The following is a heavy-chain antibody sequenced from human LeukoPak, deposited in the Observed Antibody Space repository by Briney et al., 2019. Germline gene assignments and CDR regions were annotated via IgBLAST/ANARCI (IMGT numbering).Heavy chain of an antibody. D-gene: IGHD3-3*01. Sequence: SETLSLTCTVFGGSISSSSYYWGWIRQPPGKGLEWIGSIYYSGSTYYNPSLKSRVTISVDTSKNQFSLKLSSVTAADTAVYYCARRPYYDLWSGYSDYFDYWGQGTLVTVSS. CDR2: IYYSGST. V-gene: IGHV4-39*01. J-gene: IGHJ4*02. CDR1: GGSISSSSYY. CDR3: ARRPYYDLWSGYSDYFDY.